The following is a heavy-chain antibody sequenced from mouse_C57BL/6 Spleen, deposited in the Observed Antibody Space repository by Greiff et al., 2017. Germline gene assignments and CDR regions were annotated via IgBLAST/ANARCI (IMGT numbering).Heavy chain of an antibody. CDR3: ARSTMVTTGGLFDY. CDR2: IDPNSGGT. V-gene: IGHV1-72*01. Sequence: QVQLKQSGAELVKPGASVKLSCKASGYTFTSYWMHWVKQRPGRGLEWIGRIDPNSGGTKYNEKFKSKATLTVDKPSSTAYMQLSSLTSEDSAVYYCARSTMVTTGGLFDYWGQGTTLTVSS. CDR1: GYTFTSYW. D-gene: IGHD2-2*01. J-gene: IGHJ2*01.